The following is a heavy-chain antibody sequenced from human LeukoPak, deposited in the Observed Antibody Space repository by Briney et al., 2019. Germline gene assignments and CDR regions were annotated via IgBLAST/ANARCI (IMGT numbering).Heavy chain of an antibody. J-gene: IGHJ6*02. V-gene: IGHV1-8*01. CDR2: MNPNSGNT. CDR3: ARGGGGSGSYYNDYYYYGMDV. Sequence: GASVKVSCKASGYTFASYDINWVRQATGQGLEWMGWMNPNSGNTGYAQKFQGRVTMTRNTSISTAYMELSSLRSEDTAVYYCARGGGGSGSYYNDYYYYGMDVWGQGTTVTVSS. CDR1: GYTFASYD. D-gene: IGHD3-10*01.